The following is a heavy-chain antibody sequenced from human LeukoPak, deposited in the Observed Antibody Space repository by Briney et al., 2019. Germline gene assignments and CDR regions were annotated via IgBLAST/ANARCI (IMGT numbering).Heavy chain of an antibody. CDR2: INHSGST. J-gene: IGHJ4*02. Sequence: SETLSLTCAVYGGSFSGYYWSWIRQPPGKGLEWIGEINHSGSTNYNPSLKSRVTISEDTSKNQFSLKLSTVTAADTAVYYCARRRLRPSIIIDYWGQGTLVTVSS. D-gene: IGHD4-17*01. V-gene: IGHV4-34*01. CDR1: GGSFSGYY. CDR3: ARRRLRPSIIIDY.